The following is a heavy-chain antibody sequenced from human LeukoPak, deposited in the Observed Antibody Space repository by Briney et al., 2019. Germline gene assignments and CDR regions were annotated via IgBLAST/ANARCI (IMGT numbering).Heavy chain of an antibody. D-gene: IGHD6-19*01. CDR1: GFTFSSYS. V-gene: IGHV3-21*01. CDR2: ISSSSSYI. Sequence: KPWGSLRLSCAASGFTFSSYSMNWVRQAPGKGLEWVSSISSSSSYIYYADSVKGRFTISRDNAKNSLYLQMNILRAEDTAVYYCARDLRSSGWAFYWGQGTLVTVSS. CDR3: ARDLRSSGWAFY. J-gene: IGHJ4*02.